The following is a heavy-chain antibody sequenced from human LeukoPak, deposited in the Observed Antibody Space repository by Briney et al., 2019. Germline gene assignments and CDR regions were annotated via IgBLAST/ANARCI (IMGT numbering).Heavy chain of an antibody. CDR3: ARDFGRYCSSTSCRRYRMFDP. J-gene: IGHJ5*02. CDR2: ISAYNGNT. Sequence: ASVKVSCKASGYTFTSYGISWVRQAPGQGLEWMGWISAYNGNTNYAQKLQGRVTMTTDTSTSAAYMELRSLRSDDTAVYYCARDFGRYCSSTSCRRYRMFDPWGQGTLVTVSS. V-gene: IGHV1-18*01. D-gene: IGHD2-2*01. CDR1: GYTFTSYG.